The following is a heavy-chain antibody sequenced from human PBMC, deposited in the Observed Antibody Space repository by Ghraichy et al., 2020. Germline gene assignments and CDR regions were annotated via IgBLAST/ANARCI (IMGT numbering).Heavy chain of an antibody. D-gene: IGHD2-21*02. Sequence: GSLRLSCAASGFTFSNAYMNWVRQAPGKGLEWVGRIKSKTDDGTTEYAAPVKGRFTISRDDSKNTLYLEMNSLKTEDTALYYCTYRHSDSYRGPFDIWGQGTVVTVSS. J-gene: IGHJ3*02. V-gene: IGHV3-15*01. CDR1: GFTFSNAY. CDR3: TYRHSDSYRGPFDI. CDR2: IKSKTDDGTT.